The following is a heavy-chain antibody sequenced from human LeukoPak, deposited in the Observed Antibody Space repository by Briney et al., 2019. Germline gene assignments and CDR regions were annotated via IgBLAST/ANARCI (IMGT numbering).Heavy chain of an antibody. CDR1: GFTFSSYA. CDR3: AKVRLLGALDDAFDI. CDR2: IRHDGSKN. J-gene: IGHJ3*02. D-gene: IGHD3-16*01. Sequence: GGSLRLSCAASGFTFSSYAMHWVRQAPGRGLEWVSFIRHDGSKNYYLQSVRGRFTISRDNSKSTLYLQMNSLRPEDTAVYYCAKVRLLGALDDAFDIWGQGTMVTVSS. V-gene: IGHV3-30*02.